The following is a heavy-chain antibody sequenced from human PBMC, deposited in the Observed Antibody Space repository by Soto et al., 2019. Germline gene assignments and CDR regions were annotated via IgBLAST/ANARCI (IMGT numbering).Heavy chain of an antibody. Sequence: EVQLVESGGGLVQPGGSLRVSCETSGFSFSDYWMSWVRQSPGKGMEWVANVKQGGSEKNYVGSVKGRFSISRDNARKSVYLQMNSLRGEDTAVYHCAAGRWMVRYWGQGTLVTVSS. J-gene: IGHJ4*02. D-gene: IGHD5-18*01. CDR2: VKQGGSEK. CDR3: AAGRWMVRY. V-gene: IGHV3-7*05. CDR1: GFSFSDYW.